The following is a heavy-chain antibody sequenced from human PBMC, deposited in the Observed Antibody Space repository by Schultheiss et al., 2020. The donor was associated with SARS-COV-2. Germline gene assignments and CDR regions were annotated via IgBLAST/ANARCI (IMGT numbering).Heavy chain of an antibody. D-gene: IGHD1-26*01. CDR1: GFTFDDYG. J-gene: IGHJ5*02. Sequence: GGSLRLSFAASGFTFDDYGLNWVRQAPGKGLEWVGRIKSKTDGGTTDYAAPVKGRFTISRDDSKNTLYLQMNSLKTEDTAVYYCTTHKWELSGWFDPWGQGTLVTVSS. CDR2: IKSKTDGGTT. V-gene: IGHV3-15*01. CDR3: TTHKWELSGWFDP.